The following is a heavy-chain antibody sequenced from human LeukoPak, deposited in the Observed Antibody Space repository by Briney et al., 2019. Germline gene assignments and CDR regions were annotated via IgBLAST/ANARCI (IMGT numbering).Heavy chain of an antibody. CDR1: GFTFSSHS. V-gene: IGHV3-48*01. CDR3: ARGAYYYED. Sequence: GGSLRLSCAAFGFTFSSHSMNWVRQAPGKGLEWVSYISSSSSTIYYADSVKGRFTISRDNAKNSLYLQMNSLRAEDTAVYYCARGAYYYEDWGQGTLVAVSS. J-gene: IGHJ4*02. D-gene: IGHD3-22*01. CDR2: ISSSSSTI.